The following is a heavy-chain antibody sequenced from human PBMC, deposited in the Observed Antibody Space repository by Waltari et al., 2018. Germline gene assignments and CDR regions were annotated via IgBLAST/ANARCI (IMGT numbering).Heavy chain of an antibody. CDR2: IIPIFGTA. Sequence: QVQLVQSGAELNKPGSSVKVSCKASGGTFSSYAISWVRHAPGQGLEGMGGIIPIFGTANYAQKFQGRVTITADESTSTAYMELSSLRSEDTAVYYCARGGSTSCYTCWVDPWGQGTLVTVSS. D-gene: IGHD2-2*02. CDR3: ARGGSTSCYTCWVDP. V-gene: IGHV1-69*01. CDR1: GGTFSSYA. J-gene: IGHJ5*02.